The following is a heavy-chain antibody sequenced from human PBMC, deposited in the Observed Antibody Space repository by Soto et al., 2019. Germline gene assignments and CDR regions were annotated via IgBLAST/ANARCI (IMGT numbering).Heavy chain of an antibody. CDR1: GYSFTSYW. CDR2: IYPGDSDT. J-gene: IGHJ3*02. V-gene: IGHV5-51*01. D-gene: IGHD3-22*01. CDR3: AGHLRGYYYDSSGYYGGNAFDI. Sequence: GESLKISCKGSGYSFTSYWIGWVRQMPGKGLEWMGIIYPGDSDTRYSPSFQGQVTISADKSISTAYLQWSSLKASDTAMYYSAGHLRGYYYDSSGYYGGNAFDIGGQGTMVTVSS.